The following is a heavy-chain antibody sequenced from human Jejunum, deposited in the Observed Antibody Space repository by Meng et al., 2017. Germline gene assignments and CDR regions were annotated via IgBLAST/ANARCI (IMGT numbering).Heavy chain of an antibody. V-gene: IGHV5-51*01. CDR2: IYPADSDT. CDR1: GDSFTNYW. J-gene: IGHJ4*02. D-gene: IGHD2/OR15-2a*01. Sequence: GESLKISCKGSGDSFTNYWIVWVRQVSGKGLEWMGSIYPADSDTRYSPSFQGQVTTTVDKSISTAYLQWNSLKASDTAMYYCARRAYSTTWYFNSWGQGTLVTVSS. CDR3: ARRAYSTTWYFNS.